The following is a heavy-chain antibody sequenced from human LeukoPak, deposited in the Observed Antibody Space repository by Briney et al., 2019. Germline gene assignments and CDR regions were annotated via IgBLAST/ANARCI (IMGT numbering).Heavy chain of an antibody. CDR3: ASGTWGFYDTTVGVY. V-gene: IGHV4-39*07. J-gene: IGHJ4*02. CDR2: IYYSGST. D-gene: IGHD3-22*01. Sequence: SETLSLTCTVSGGSISSSNYCWGWIRQPPGKGLEWIGSIYYSGSTYYNPSLKSRVTISVDTSKNQFSLKLSSVTAADTAVFYCASGTWGFYDTTVGVYWGQGTLVTVSS. CDR1: GGSISSSNYC.